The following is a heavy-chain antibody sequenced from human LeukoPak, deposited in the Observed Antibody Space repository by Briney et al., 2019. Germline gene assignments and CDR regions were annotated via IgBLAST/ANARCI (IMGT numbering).Heavy chain of an antibody. CDR1: GGSISSGGYS. J-gene: IGHJ5*01. CDR3: ARDFSGNSVWFDP. CDR2: IYHSGST. D-gene: IGHD4-23*01. Sequence: SETLSLTCAVSGGSISSGGYSWSWIRQPPGKGLEWIGYIYHSGSTYYNPSLKSRVTISVDRSKNQFSLKLSSVTAADTAVYYCARDFSGNSVWFDPWGQGTLVTVS. V-gene: IGHV4-30-2*01.